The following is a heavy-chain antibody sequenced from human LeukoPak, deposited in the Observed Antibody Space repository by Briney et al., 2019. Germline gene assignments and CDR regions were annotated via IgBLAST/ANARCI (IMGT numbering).Heavy chain of an antibody. CDR3: ARVAYSSSWSEYYYYAMDV. Sequence: GGSLRLSCAASGFTFSSFWMHWVRQPPGKGLVWVSRILSDGSSTTYADSVKGRFTISRANAKSTLYLQMNSLRAEDTAVYFCARVAYSSSWSEYYYYAMDVWGQGTTVTVSS. V-gene: IGHV3-74*01. CDR2: ILSDGSST. J-gene: IGHJ6*02. CDR1: GFTFSSFW. D-gene: IGHD6-13*01.